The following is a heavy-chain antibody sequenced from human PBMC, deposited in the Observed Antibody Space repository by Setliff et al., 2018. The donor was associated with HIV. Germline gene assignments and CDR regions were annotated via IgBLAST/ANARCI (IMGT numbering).Heavy chain of an antibody. V-gene: IGHV4-4*07. CDR2: IHNSGNT. J-gene: IGHJ4*02. D-gene: IGHD6-25*01. CDR1: GDSMSTYY. CDR3: ARGYSSAFFHEFFDY. Sequence: PSETLSLTCSLSGDSMSTYYWSWIRQTAGKGLEWIGRIHNSGNTNYNPSFISRVSMSVDTSKSQFSLKLRSVTAADTAVYFCARGYSSAFFHEFFDYWGQGTLVTVS.